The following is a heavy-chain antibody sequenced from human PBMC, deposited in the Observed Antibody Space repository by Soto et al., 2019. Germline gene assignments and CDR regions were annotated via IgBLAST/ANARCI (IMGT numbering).Heavy chain of an antibody. Sequence: SETLSLTCTVSGGSISSGGYYWSWIRQHPGKGLEWIGYNYYSGSTYYNPSLKSRVTISVDTSKNQFSLKLSSVTAADTAVYYCARSKTGSYSGYYYYYGMDVWGQGTTVTVSS. CDR2: NYYSGST. CDR3: ARSKTGSYSGYYYYYGMDV. V-gene: IGHV4-31*03. J-gene: IGHJ6*02. D-gene: IGHD3-10*01. CDR1: GGSISSGGYY.